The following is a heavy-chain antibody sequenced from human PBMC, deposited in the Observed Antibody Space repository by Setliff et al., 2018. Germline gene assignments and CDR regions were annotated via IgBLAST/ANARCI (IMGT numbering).Heavy chain of an antibody. CDR3: ARAGPTVTFFRVLVISWWDP. CDR2: IYTSGST. Sequence: KASETLSLTCTVSGGSISSGSYYWSWIRQPAGKGLEWIGRIYTSGSTNYNPSLKSRVTISVDTSKRQFSLNLLSVTAADTATYYCARAGPTVTFFRVLVISWWDPWGQGSLVTVSS. V-gene: IGHV4-61*02. J-gene: IGHJ5*02. D-gene: IGHD3-3*01. CDR1: GGSISSGSYY.